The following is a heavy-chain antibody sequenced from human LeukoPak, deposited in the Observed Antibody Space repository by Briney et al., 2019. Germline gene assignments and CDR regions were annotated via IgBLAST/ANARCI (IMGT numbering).Heavy chain of an antibody. CDR1: GGTFSSYA. V-gene: IGHV1-69*04. J-gene: IGHJ3*02. CDR2: IIPILGIA. D-gene: IGHD3-22*01. CDR3: ARGYYDSSGFTHAFDI. Sequence: ASVKVSCKASGGTFSSYAISWVRQAPGQGLEWVGRIIPILGIANYAQKFQGRVTITADKSTSTAYMELSSLRSEDTAVYYCARGYYDSSGFTHAFDIWGQGTMVTVSS.